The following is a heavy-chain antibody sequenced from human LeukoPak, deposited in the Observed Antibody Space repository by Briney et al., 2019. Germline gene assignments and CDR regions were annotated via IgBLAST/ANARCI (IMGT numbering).Heavy chain of an antibody. J-gene: IGHJ4*02. Sequence: GESLKISCKGSGYSFTNYRIAWVRQMPGKGLEWMGIIYPGDSDSRYSPSFQGQVTISVDKSISTAYLQWSSLKASDTAMYYCARGRGLVRGAYYFDYWGQGTLVTVSS. V-gene: IGHV5-51*01. CDR3: ARGRGLVRGAYYFDY. CDR2: IYPGDSDS. D-gene: IGHD3-10*01. CDR1: GYSFTNYR.